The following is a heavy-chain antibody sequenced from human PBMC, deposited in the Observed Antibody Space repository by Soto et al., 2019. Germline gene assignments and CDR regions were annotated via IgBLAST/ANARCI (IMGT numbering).Heavy chain of an antibody. V-gene: IGHV3-48*01. CDR2: ISSSSSTI. D-gene: IGHD2-15*01. CDR3: ARDPGVVAATSYFGL. J-gene: IGHJ2*01. CDR1: GFTFSSYS. Sequence: EVQLVESGGGLVQPGGSLRLSCAASGFTFSSYSMNWVRQAPGKGLEWVSYISSSSSTIYYADSVKGRFTISRDNAKNSLYLQMNSLRAEDTAVYYCARDPGVVAATSYFGLWGRGTLVTGSS.